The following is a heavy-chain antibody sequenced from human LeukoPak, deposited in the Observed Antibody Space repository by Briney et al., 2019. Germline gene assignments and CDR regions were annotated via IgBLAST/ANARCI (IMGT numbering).Heavy chain of an antibody. Sequence: ASVKVSCKASGYTFTSYGISWVRQAPGQGLEWMGWISAYNGNTNYAQKLQGRVTMTTDTSTSTAYMELRSLRSDDTAVYYCAREEVVVVPAANPIYYYYGMDVWGQGTTVTVSS. CDR2: ISAYNGNT. CDR1: GYTFTSYG. V-gene: IGHV1-18*01. D-gene: IGHD2-2*01. CDR3: AREEVVVVPAANPIYYYYGMDV. J-gene: IGHJ6*02.